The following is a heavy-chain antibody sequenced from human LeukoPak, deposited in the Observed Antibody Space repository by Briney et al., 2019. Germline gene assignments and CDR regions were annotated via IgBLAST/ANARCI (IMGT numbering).Heavy chain of an antibody. CDR2: ISAYNGNT. CDR3: ARGAAKITIFGAAPLSHFDY. D-gene: IGHD3-3*01. J-gene: IGHJ4*02. V-gene: IGHV1-18*01. CDR1: GGTFSSYA. Sequence: ASVKVSCKASGGTFSSYAISWVRQAPGQGLEWMGWISAYNGNTNYAQKLQGRVTMTTDTSTSTAYMELRSLRSDDTAVYYCARGAAKITIFGAAPLSHFDYWGQGTLVTVSS.